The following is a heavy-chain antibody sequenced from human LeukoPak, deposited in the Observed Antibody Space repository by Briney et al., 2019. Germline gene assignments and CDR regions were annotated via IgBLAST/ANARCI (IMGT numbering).Heavy chain of an antibody. D-gene: IGHD1-26*01. J-gene: IGHJ3*02. V-gene: IGHV4-31*03. CDR3: ARDPGIAGALPLNASDI. CDR1: GGSISIGGYY. CDR2: IYYSGTT. Sequence: PSQTLPLTCTVSGGSISIGGYYWSWIRQHPGKGLEWIGYIYYSGTTYYNPSLRSRVAISVDTSKNQFSLKLTSVTAADTAVYYCARDPGIAGALPLNASDIWGQGTMVTVSS.